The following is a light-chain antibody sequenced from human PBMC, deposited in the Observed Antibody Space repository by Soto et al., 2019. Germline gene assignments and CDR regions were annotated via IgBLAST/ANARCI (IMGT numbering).Light chain of an antibody. V-gene: IGKV1-5*01. J-gene: IGKJ1*01. Sequence: DIQMTQSPSTLSASVGDRVTITCRASQSISSWLAWYQQKPGKAPKLLIYDASSLESGVQSRFRGSGSGTDFTLAISSLQPDDFATYYCQQYNSYSGTFGQGTKLEIK. CDR2: DAS. CDR3: QQYNSYSGT. CDR1: QSISSW.